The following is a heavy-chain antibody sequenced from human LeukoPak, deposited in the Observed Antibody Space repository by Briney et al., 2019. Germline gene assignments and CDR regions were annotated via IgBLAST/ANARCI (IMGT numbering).Heavy chain of an antibody. V-gene: IGHV3-11*04. CDR3: AKAAVDEAFDI. Sequence: GGSLRLSCAASGFTVSSNYMSWVRQAPGKGLEWVSYISSSGSTIYYADSVKGRFTISRDNAKNSLYLQMNSLRAEDTAVYYCAKAAVDEAFDIWGQGTMVTVSS. CDR1: GFTVSSNY. CDR2: ISSSGSTI. J-gene: IGHJ3*02.